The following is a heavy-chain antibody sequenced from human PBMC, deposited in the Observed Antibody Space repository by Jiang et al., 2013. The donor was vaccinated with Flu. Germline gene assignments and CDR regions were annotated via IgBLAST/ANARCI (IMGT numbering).Heavy chain of an antibody. Sequence: GLVKPSETLSLTCTVSGGSVSSGSYYWSWIRQPPGKGLEWIGYIYYSGSTNYSPSLKSRVTISVDTSKNQFSLKLSSVTAADTAVYYCARERQPLYYYDSSGYKFDYWGQGTLVTVSS. CDR3: ARERQPLYYYDSSGYKFDY. CDR2: IYYSGST. D-gene: IGHD3-22*01. J-gene: IGHJ4*02. V-gene: IGHV4-61*01. CDR1: GGSVSSGSYY.